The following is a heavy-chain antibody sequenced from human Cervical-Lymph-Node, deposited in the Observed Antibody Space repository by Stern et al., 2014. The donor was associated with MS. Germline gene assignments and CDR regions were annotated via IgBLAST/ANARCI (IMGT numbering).Heavy chain of an antibody. CDR2: AGWDDAN. CDR1: GFSFTTPGMS. J-gene: IGHJ4*02. D-gene: IGHD5-24*01. Sequence: QITLKESGPALAKPTQTLTLSCRFSGFSFTTPGMSVNWIRPTPGKALEWLAIAGWDDANSYNTSLWPRLTNSYASSKNQGVLPMTNMDPVDTGTYYCARIYHKDGYNCRFRPFDSWGQGTLVTVSS. V-gene: IGHV2-70*01. CDR3: ARIYHKDGYNCRFRPFDS.